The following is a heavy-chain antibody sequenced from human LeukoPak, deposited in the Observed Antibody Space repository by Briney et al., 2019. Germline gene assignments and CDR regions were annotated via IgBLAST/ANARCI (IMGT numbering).Heavy chain of an antibody. J-gene: IGHJ4*02. CDR2: ISYDGSNK. CDR1: GFTFSSYA. D-gene: IGHD1-26*01. Sequence: GGSLRLSCAASGFTFSSYAMHWVRQAPGKGLEWVAVISYDGSNKYYADSVKGRFTISRDNAKSSLYLQMNSLRAEDTAVYYCAKDHRYSGSHGYFDYWGQGTLVTVSS. V-gene: IGHV3-30-3*01. CDR3: AKDHRYSGSHGYFDY.